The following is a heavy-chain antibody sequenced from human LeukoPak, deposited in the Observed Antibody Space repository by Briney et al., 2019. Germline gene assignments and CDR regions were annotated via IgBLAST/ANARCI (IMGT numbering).Heavy chain of an antibody. J-gene: IGHJ4*02. CDR1: GGSISSSSYY. CDR2: IYYSGST. V-gene: IGHV4-39*01. D-gene: IGHD4-17*01. CDR3: ARNLHTVTYDY. Sequence: SETLPLTCTVSGGSISSSSYYWGWIRQPPGKGLEWIGSIYYSGSTYYNPSLKSRVTISVDTSKNQFSLKLSSVTAADTAVYYCARNLHTVTYDYWGQGTLVTVSS.